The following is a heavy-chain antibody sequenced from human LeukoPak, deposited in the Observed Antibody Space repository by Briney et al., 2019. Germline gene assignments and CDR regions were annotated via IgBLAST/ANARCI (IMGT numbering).Heavy chain of an antibody. V-gene: IGHV4-4*07. D-gene: IGHD5-24*01. CDR3: ARGDGFNFDY. J-gene: IGHJ4*02. Sequence: SETLSLTCTVSGGSMSRYYWNWIRQPAGKGLEWIGRLYISGTSNYNPSLKSRVSISVDKSKNQFSLKLTSVTAADTAVYYCARGDGFNFDYWGRGTLVTVSS. CDR2: LYISGTS. CDR1: GGSMSRYY.